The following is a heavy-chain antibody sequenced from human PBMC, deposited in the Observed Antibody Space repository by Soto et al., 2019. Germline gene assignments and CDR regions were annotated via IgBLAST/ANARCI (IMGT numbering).Heavy chain of an antibody. V-gene: IGHV1-18*01. D-gene: IGHD4-17*01. CDR3: ARGISQYDGDYPRDAFDI. Sequence: QVQLVQSGAEVKKPGASVKVSCKASGYTFTSYGISWVRQAPGQGLEWMGWISAYNGNTNYAQKLQGRVTMTTDTSTSTAYMALRSLRSDATAVYYCARGISQYDGDYPRDAFDIWGQGTMVTVSS. CDR1: GYTFTSYG. J-gene: IGHJ3*02. CDR2: ISAYNGNT.